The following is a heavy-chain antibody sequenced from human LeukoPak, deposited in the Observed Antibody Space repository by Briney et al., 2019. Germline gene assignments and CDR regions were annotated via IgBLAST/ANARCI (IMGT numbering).Heavy chain of an antibody. CDR3: ARLKGGYCSGGSCYLYYFDY. V-gene: IGHV3-48*03. Sequence: GGSLRLSCAASGFTFSSYEMNWVRQAPGKGLEWVSYISASGTTIYYADSVKGRFTISRDNAKNSLYLQMNSLRAEDTAVSYCARLKGGYCSGGSCYLYYFDYWGQGTLVTVSS. D-gene: IGHD2-15*01. CDR1: GFTFSSYE. J-gene: IGHJ4*02. CDR2: ISASGTTI.